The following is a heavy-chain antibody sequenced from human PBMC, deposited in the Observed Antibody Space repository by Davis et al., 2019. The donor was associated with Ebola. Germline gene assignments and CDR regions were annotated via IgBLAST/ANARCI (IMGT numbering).Heavy chain of an antibody. J-gene: IGHJ6*02. CDR3: AREGERYCSGGSCYYRPYYYGMDV. Sequence: GESLKISCTASGFTFGDYAMSWVRQAPGKGLEWVSSISSSSSYIYYADSVKGRFTISRDNAKNSLYLQMNSLRAEDTAVYYCAREGERYCSGGSCYYRPYYYGMDVWGQGTTVTVSS. CDR1: GFTFGDYA. CDR2: ISSSSSYI. V-gene: IGHV3-21*01. D-gene: IGHD2-15*01.